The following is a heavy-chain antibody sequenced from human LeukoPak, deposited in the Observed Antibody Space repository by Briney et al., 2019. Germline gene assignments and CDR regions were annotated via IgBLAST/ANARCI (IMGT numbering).Heavy chain of an antibody. V-gene: IGHV1-69*01. D-gene: IGHD5-12*01. J-gene: IGHJ4*02. CDR3: ARDFGGYATAGDY. Sequence: SSVKVSFKASVCTFISYAISWVRQAPGQGREWVGGIIPIFCTSNYAQKFQGRVTITADESTSTAYMELSSLRSEDTAVYYCARDFGGYATAGDYWGQGTLVTVSS. CDR2: IIPIFCTS. CDR1: VCTFISYA.